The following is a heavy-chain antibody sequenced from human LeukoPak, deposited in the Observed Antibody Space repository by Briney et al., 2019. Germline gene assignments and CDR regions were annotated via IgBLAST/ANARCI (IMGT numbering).Heavy chain of an antibody. CDR1: GFTVSSNY. CDR2: IQYDGGNT. CDR3: TKDSHAFDI. Sequence: GGSLRLSCAASGFTVSSNYMSWVRQAPGKGLEWVAFIQYDGGNTYYADSVKGRFTISRDNSKSTLYLQMNDLRAEDTAVFYCTKDSHAFDIWGQGTMVTVSS. J-gene: IGHJ3*02. V-gene: IGHV3-30*02.